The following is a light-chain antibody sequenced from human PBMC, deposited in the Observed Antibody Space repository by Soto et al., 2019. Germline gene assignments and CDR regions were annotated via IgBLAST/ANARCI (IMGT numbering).Light chain of an antibody. CDR2: GAS. Sequence: EIVLTQSPGTLSLSPGERATLSCRASQSVSSSYLAWYQQKPGQAPRLLIYGASSRATGIPNRFSGSGSVTDSTLTISRLEPEDFAVYYCQQYGSSPVTFGQGTKVEIK. CDR3: QQYGSSPVT. J-gene: IGKJ1*01. CDR1: QSVSSSY. V-gene: IGKV3-20*01.